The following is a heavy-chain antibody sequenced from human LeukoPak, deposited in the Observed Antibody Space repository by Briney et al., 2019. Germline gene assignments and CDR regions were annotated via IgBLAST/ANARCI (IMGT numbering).Heavy chain of an antibody. D-gene: IGHD3-3*01. Sequence: GASVKVSCKASGYTFTSHGISWVRQAPGQGLEWMGWINPDTGGTNYAQKFQGRFTMTRDTSISTAYMELSRLRSNDTAVYYCARASRITIFGVFNHWGQGTLVTVSS. CDR3: ARASRITIFGVFNH. V-gene: IGHV1-2*02. J-gene: IGHJ4*02. CDR2: INPDTGGT. CDR1: GYTFTSHG.